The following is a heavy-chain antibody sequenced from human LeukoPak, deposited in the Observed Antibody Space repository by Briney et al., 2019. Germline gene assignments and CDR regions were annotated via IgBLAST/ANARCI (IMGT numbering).Heavy chain of an antibody. V-gene: IGHV4-59*08. J-gene: IGHJ4*02. CDR2: IYYSGGT. D-gene: IGHD3-22*01. CDR1: GGSISSYY. CDR3: ARRGSGFCDY. Sequence: PSETLSLTCTVSGGSISSYYWSWIRQPPGKGLEWIGYIYYSGGTNYNPPLKSRVTISVDTSKSQFSLKLTSVTAADTAVYYCARRGSGFCDYWGQGTLVTVSS.